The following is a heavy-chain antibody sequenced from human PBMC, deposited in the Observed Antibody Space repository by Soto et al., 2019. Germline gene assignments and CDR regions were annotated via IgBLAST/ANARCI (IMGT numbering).Heavy chain of an antibody. CDR3: ATYSGSYYYYGMDV. CDR1: GCTFSSYA. V-gene: IGHV1-69*13. J-gene: IGHJ6*02. CDR2: IIPIFGTA. D-gene: IGHD1-26*01. Sequence: SVKVSCKASGCTFSSYAISWVRQAPGQGLEWMGGIIPIFGTANYAQKFQGRVTITADESTSTAYMELSSLRSEDTAVYYCATYSGSYYYYGMDVWGQGTTVTVSS.